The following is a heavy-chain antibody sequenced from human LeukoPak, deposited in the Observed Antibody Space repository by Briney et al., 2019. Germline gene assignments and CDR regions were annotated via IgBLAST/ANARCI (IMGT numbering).Heavy chain of an antibody. CDR3: AKARSGMVRGVEFDY. CDR1: GFTFSSYG. CDR2: ISGSGGST. V-gene: IGHV3-23*01. Sequence: GGSLRLSCAASGFTFSSYGMSWVRQAPGKGLEWVSAISGSGGSTYYADSVKGRFTISRDNSKNTLYLQMNSLRAEDTAVYYCAKARSGMVRGVEFDYWGQGTLVTVSS. D-gene: IGHD3-10*01. J-gene: IGHJ4*02.